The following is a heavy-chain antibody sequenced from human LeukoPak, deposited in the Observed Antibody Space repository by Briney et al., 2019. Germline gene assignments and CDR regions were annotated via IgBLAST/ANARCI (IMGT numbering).Heavy chain of an antibody. V-gene: IGHV3-64*01. CDR3: ARVSGYSSGWYPPFDY. CDR2: ISSNGGST. J-gene: IGHJ4*02. D-gene: IGHD6-19*01. Sequence: PGGSLRLSCAASGFTFSSYAMHWVRQAPGKGLEYVSAISSNGGSTYYANSVKGRFTISRDNSKNTLYLQMGSLRAEDMAVYYCARVSGYSSGWYPPFDYWGQGTPVTVSS. CDR1: GFTFSSYA.